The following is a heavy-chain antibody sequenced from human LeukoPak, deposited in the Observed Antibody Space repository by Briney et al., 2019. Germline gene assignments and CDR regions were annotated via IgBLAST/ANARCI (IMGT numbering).Heavy chain of an antibody. Sequence: PSGTLSLTCTVSGGSISSSRYYWAWIRQPPGKGLEWIGSIYYSELTYYNPSPESRVSMSLDTSKNQFSLRLNSVTAADTAVYFCARVYRLADPSRGYFGFWGPGTLVTVSS. V-gene: IGHV4-39*07. CDR3: ARVYRLADPSRGYFGF. CDR2: IYYSELT. J-gene: IGHJ4*02. CDR1: GGSISSSRYY. D-gene: IGHD3-9*01.